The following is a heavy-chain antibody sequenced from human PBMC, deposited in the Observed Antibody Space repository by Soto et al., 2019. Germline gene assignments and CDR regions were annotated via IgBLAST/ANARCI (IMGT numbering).Heavy chain of an antibody. CDR1: GYTFTSYG. J-gene: IGHJ5*02. CDR2: ISAYNGNT. V-gene: IGHV1-18*01. D-gene: IGHD1-1*01. Sequence: ASVKVSCTASGYTFTSYGISWVRQAPGQGLEWMGWISAYNGNTNYAQKLQGRVTMTTDTSTSTAYMELRSLRSDDTAVYYCARTQNWNPSFYNWFDPWGQGTLVTVSS. CDR3: ARTQNWNPSFYNWFDP.